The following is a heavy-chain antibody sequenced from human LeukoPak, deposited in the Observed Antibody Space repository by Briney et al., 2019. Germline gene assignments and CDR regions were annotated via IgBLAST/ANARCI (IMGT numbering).Heavy chain of an antibody. Sequence: PSETLSLTCTVSGGSISSGDYYWSWIRQPPGKGLEWIGYIYYSGSTYYNPSLKSRVTISVDTSKNQFSLKLSSVTAADTAVYYCARASTAMVISFDYWGQGTLVTVSS. V-gene: IGHV4-30-4*01. J-gene: IGHJ4*02. CDR3: ARASTAMVISFDY. CDR1: GGSISSGDYY. CDR2: IYYSGST. D-gene: IGHD5-18*01.